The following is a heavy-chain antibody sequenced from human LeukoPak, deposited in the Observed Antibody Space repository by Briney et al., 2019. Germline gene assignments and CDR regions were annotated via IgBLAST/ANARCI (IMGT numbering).Heavy chain of an antibody. Sequence: PGGSLRPSCAASGFTFSSYSMNWARQAPGKGLEWVSYISSSSSTIYYADSVKGRFTISSDNAKNSLYLQMNSLRDEDTAVYYCARQEPGAPPSWFDPWGQGTLVTVSS. J-gene: IGHJ5*02. CDR2: ISSSSSTI. CDR3: ARQEPGAPPSWFDP. CDR1: GFTFSSYS. V-gene: IGHV3-48*02. D-gene: IGHD1-26*01.